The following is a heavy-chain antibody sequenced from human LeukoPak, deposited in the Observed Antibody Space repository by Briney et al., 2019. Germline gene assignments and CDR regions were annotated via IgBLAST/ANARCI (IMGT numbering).Heavy chain of an antibody. CDR2: ISYDGSNK. D-gene: IGHD6-13*01. CDR1: GFTFSSYE. Sequence: GGSLRLSCAASGFTFSSYEMNWVRQAPGKGLEWVAVISYDGSNKYYADSVKGRFTISRDNSKNTLYLQMNSLRAEDTAVYYCAIPRALYSSSPPFDYWGQGTLVTVSS. J-gene: IGHJ4*02. V-gene: IGHV3-30*04. CDR3: AIPRALYSSSPPFDY.